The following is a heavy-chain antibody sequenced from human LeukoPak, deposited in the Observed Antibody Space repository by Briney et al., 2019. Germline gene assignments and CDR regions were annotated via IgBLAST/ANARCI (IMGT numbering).Heavy chain of an antibody. CDR1: GFIFDDFS. CDR3: TKATTRRVPAARIDS. CDR2: ITWHGRST. V-gene: IGHV3-9*01. D-gene: IGHD6-13*01. Sequence: PGRSLRLSCAASGFIFDDFSMFWVRQAPGKGLEWVSSITWHGRSTAYADSVRGRFSISRDNARNSLYLQMNSLRPEDTAFYYCTKATTRRVPAARIDSWGQGTLVTVPS. J-gene: IGHJ4*02.